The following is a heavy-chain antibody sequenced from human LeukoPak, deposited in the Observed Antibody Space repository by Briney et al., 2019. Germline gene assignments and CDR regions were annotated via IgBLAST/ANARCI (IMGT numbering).Heavy chain of an antibody. CDR2: ISDSEST. V-gene: IGHV4-31*03. Sequence: SQTLSLTCTVSGGSIGTSAYYWNRIRQHPGKGLEWIGFISDSESTLYNSSLKSRVTISSDTSKDQFSLKLTSLTAADMAVYYCARGRYSYGWIDSLGQGTLVTVSS. CDR3: ARGRYSYGWIDS. J-gene: IGHJ5*01. CDR1: GGSIGTSAYY. D-gene: IGHD3-16*02.